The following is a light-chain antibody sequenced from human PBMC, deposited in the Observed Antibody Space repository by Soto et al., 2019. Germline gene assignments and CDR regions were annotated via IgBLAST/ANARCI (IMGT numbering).Light chain of an antibody. Sequence: DIHMTQSPSTLSASVGDRVTITCRASQSISIWLAWDQQKPGKAPNLLIYKTSSLETGVPSRFSGSGSGTEFTLPISSLQPDDFATYYCQHWHDYSWTFGQGTKVEVK. CDR3: QHWHDYSWT. V-gene: IGKV1-5*03. J-gene: IGKJ1*01. CDR2: KTS. CDR1: QSISIW.